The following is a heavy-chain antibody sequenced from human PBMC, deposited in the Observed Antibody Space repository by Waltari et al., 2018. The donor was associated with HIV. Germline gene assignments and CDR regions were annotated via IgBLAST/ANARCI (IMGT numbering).Heavy chain of an antibody. CDR2: FNSYNGDT. Sequence: QVHLVQSGAELKKTGASVKLSCKASGYTFTNFGINWVRQAPGQGLEWMGWFNSYNGDTKYAQKVQDRVTMTTDTSTSTAYMELRSLRSDDTAVYYCARFFPTATTTGWYLDLWGPGTLATMSS. D-gene: IGHD4-17*01. CDR3: ARFFPTATTTGWYLDL. CDR1: GYTFTNFG. V-gene: IGHV1-18*01. J-gene: IGHJ2*01.